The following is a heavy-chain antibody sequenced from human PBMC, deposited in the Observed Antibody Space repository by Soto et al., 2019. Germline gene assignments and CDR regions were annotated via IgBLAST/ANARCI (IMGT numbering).Heavy chain of an antibody. J-gene: IGHJ6*02. CDR2: IDPSDSYT. CDR1: GYSFTSYW. V-gene: IGHV5-10-1*01. CDR3: ATPGVGSSGPYYYYGMDV. D-gene: IGHD3-22*01. Sequence: SGESLKISCKGSGYSFTSYWISWVRQMPGKGLEWMGRIDPSDSYTNYSPSFQGHVTISADKSISTAYLQWSSLKASDTAMYYCATPGVGSSGPYYYYGMDVWGQGTTVTVSS.